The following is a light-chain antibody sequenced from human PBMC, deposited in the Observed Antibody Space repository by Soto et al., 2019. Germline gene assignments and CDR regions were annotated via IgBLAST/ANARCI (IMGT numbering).Light chain of an antibody. CDR1: QSVSSY. V-gene: IGKV3-11*01. Sequence: EIVMTQSPATLSVSPGERATLSCRASQSVSSYLAWYQQKPGQAPRLLIYDASNRATGIPARFSGSGSGTDFTLTISSIAPEDFAVYYCQQRSNRLTFGGGTKVDIK. J-gene: IGKJ4*01. CDR2: DAS. CDR3: QQRSNRLT.